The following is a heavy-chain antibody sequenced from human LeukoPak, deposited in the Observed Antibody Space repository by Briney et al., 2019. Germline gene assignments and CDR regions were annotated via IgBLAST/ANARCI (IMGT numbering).Heavy chain of an antibody. Sequence: PGGSLRLSCAASGFTFSSYAMSWVRQAPGKGLEWVSAISGSGGSTYYADSVKGRFTISRDNSKNTLYLQMNSLRAEDTAVYYCAKPTGRIVGATNGYWGQGTLVTVSS. D-gene: IGHD1-26*01. CDR1: GFTFSSYA. V-gene: IGHV3-23*01. J-gene: IGHJ4*02. CDR2: ISGSGGST. CDR3: AKPTGRIVGATNGY.